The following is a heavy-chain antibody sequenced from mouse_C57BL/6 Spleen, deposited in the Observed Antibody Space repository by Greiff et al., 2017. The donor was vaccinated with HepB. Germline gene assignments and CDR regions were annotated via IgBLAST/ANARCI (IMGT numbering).Heavy chain of an antibody. CDR1: GYTFTDYD. CDR3: ARRDYYGSSFCAMDY. CDR2: IDPETGGT. V-gene: IGHV1-15*01. Sequence: VQLQQSGAELVRPGASVTLSCKASGYTFTDYDMPWVQQTPVHGLEWIGAIDPETGGTAYNQKFKGKFILTADKSSSTVYLELSSLKSEDSAVYYCARRDYYGSSFCAMDYWGTGTTVTVAT. D-gene: IGHD1-1*01. J-gene: IGHJ4*01.